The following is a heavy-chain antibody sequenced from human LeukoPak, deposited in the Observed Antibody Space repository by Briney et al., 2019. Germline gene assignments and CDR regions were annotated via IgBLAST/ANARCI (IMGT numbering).Heavy chain of an antibody. CDR2: ISSSSSYV. CDR1: GFTFSSYS. CDR3: AKGPGSYQCPDY. J-gene: IGHJ4*02. Sequence: GGSLRLSCAASGFTFSSYSMNWVRQAPGKGLEWVSSISSSSSYVYYADSVKGRFTISRDNSKNTLYLQMNSLRAEDTAVYYCAKGPGSYQCPDYWGQGTLVTVSS. D-gene: IGHD3-10*01. V-gene: IGHV3-21*01.